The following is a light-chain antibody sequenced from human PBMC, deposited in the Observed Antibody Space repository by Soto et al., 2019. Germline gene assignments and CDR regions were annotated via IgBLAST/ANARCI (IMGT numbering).Light chain of an antibody. J-gene: IGKJ2*01. CDR1: QSISTR. V-gene: IGKV1-5*01. CDR2: DAS. Sequence: DIQMTQSPATLSASVGDRVTITCRASQSISTRLAWYEQKPGKHPKLLVYDASSLESGVASRFNGSGSGTEFTLAISSLQPDDFATYYCQQYNSYLYTFGQGTKLEIK. CDR3: QQYNSYLYT.